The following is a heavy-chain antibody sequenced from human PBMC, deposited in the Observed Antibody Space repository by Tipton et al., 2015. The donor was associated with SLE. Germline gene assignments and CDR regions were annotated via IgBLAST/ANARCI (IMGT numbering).Heavy chain of an antibody. J-gene: IGHJ4*02. CDR2: INHSGST. V-gene: IGHV4-34*01. CDR3: ARGTRGVIYY. D-gene: IGHD3-10*01. Sequence: FSSYGMHWIRQPPGKGLEWIGEINHSGSTNYNPSLKSRVTISVDTSKNQFSLKLSSVTAADTAVYYCARGTRGVIYYWGQGTLVTVSS. CDR1: FSSYG.